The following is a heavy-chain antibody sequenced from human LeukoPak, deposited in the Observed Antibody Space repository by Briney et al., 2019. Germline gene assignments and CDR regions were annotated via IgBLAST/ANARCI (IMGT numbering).Heavy chain of an antibody. CDR2: VRFDGSNQ. D-gene: IGHD5-12*01. CDR1: GFALSSYG. Sequence: GGSLRLSCAASGFALSSYGMHWVRQATGKGLEWLAFVRFDGSNQYYVDSVKGRFTITRDTSKNTLFLQMKSLRVEDTAVYSCARDSNSGYHSGGPKYLGLGTLVTVSS. CDR3: ARDSNSGYHSGGPKY. J-gene: IGHJ4*02. V-gene: IGHV3-30*02.